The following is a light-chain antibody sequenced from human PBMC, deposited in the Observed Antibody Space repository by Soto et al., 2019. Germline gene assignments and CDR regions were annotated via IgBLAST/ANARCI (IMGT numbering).Light chain of an antibody. CDR3: SSYTSSVNYV. J-gene: IGLJ1*01. V-gene: IGLV2-14*03. CDR2: DVT. CDR1: SSDVGGYNY. Sequence: QSVLTQPASVSGSPGQSIAISCTGSSSDVGGYNYVSWYQHHPGKAPKLMIYDVTNRPSGVSDRLSGSKSGNTASLTISGLQVDDEADYYCSSYTSSVNYVFGTVTKVTVL.